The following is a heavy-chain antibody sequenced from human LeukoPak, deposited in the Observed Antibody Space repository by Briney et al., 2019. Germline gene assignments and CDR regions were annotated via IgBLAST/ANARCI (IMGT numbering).Heavy chain of an antibody. CDR2: IYHSGST. Sequence: SETLSLTCTVSGYSISSGYYWGWIRQPPGKGLEGIGSIYHSGSTYYNPSLKSRVTISVDTSKNQFSLKLSSVTAADTAVYYCAREPRSGSYSDYYYMDVWGKGTTVTVSS. J-gene: IGHJ6*03. V-gene: IGHV4-38-2*02. CDR3: AREPRSGSYSDYYYMDV. CDR1: GYSISSGYY. D-gene: IGHD3-10*01.